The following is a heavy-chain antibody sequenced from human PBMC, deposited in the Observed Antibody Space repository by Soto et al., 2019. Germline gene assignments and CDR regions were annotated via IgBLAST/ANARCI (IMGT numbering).Heavy chain of an antibody. CDR2: IYQSGVT. D-gene: IGHD6-19*01. J-gene: IGHJ5*02. CDR3: AGMPYTSGLRFDP. V-gene: IGHV4-30-2*01. Sequence: SATLSLTCNMSGDSYSISTYSWSWIRQPPGKALQWIGFIYQSGVTSYDPSLASRVSISLDRSNNQCSLKLKSVTAADTAVYFCAGMPYTSGLRFDPWGPGTLVTVS. CDR1: GDSYSISTYS.